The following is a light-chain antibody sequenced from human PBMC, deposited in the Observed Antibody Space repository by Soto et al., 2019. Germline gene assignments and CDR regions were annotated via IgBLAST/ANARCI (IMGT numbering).Light chain of an antibody. J-gene: IGLJ2*01. CDR1: SSDVGGYNY. CDR3: SSYTNSSTVV. CDR2: DVS. Sequence: QSVLTQPASVSGSPGQSITISCTGTSSDVGGYNYVSWYQQHQGKAPKLLIYDVSNRPAGVSNRYSASKSGNTASLTISGLQAEDEADYYCSSYTNSSTVVFGGGTKLTVL. V-gene: IGLV2-14*03.